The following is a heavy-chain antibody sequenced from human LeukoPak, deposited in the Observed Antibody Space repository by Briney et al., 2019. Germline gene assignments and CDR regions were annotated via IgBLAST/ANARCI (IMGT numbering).Heavy chain of an antibody. V-gene: IGHV4-59*01. D-gene: IGHD3-9*01. CDR2: IYYSGST. CDR1: GGSISSYY. Sequence: SETLSLTCTVSGGSISSYYWSWIQQPPGKGLEWIGYIYYSGSTNYNPSLKSRVTISVDTSKNQFSLKLSSVTAADTAVYYCARSTFDWLLYLPMGFDYWGQGTLVTVSS. J-gene: IGHJ4*02. CDR3: ARSTFDWLLYLPMGFDY.